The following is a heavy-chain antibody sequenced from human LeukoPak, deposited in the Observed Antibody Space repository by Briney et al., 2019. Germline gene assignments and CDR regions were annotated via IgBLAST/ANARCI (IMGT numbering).Heavy chain of an antibody. D-gene: IGHD4-17*01. CDR1: GGSIGSGGHY. CDR3: ARDPRHYGDYGSVAFDI. CDR2: IYYSGST. Sequence: NPSQTLSLTCTVSGGSIGSGGHYWSWIRQHPGKGLEWIGYIYYSGSTYYNPSLKSRVTISVDTSKNQFSLKLGSVTAADTAVYYCARDPRHYGDYGSVAFDIWGQGTMVTVSS. J-gene: IGHJ3*02. V-gene: IGHV4-31*03.